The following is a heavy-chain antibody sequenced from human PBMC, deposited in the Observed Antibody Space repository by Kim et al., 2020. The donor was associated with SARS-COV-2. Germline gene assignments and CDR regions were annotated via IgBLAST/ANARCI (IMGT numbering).Heavy chain of an antibody. CDR3: ARELEGYYDSSGLGYYYYGMDV. CDR2: IYTSGST. Sequence: SETLSLTCTVSGGSISSGSYYWSWIRQPAGKGLEWIGRIYTSGSTNYNPSLKSRVTISVDTSKNQFSLKLSSVTAADTAVYYCARELEGYYDSSGLGYYYYGMDVWGQGTTVTVSS. CDR1: GGSISSGSYY. V-gene: IGHV4-61*02. D-gene: IGHD3-22*01. J-gene: IGHJ6*02.